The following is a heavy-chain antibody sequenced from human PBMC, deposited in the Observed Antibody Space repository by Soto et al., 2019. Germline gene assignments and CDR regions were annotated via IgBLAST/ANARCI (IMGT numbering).Heavy chain of an antibody. CDR3: ARSRHEADADI. CDR1: GGSLSGYY. V-gene: IGHV4-34*01. J-gene: IGHJ3*02. CDR2: INHSGST. Sequence: SETLSLTCAVYGGSLSGYYWSWIRQPPGKGLEWIGEINHSGSTNYNPSLKSRVTISVDTSKNQFSLKLSSVTAADTAVYYCARSRHEADADIWGQGTMVTVSS.